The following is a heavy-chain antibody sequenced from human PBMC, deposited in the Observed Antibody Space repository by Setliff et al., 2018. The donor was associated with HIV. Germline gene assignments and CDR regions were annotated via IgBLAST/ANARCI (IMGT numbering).Heavy chain of an antibody. CDR3: AREGQIAARALDY. CDR2: INHSGST. J-gene: IGHJ4*02. Sequence: SETLSLTCAVYGGSFSGYYWSWIRQPPGKGLEWIGEINHSGSTNYNPSLKSRVTISVDTSKNQFSLKLSPVTAADTAVYYCAREGQIAARALDYWGQGTLVTVSS. V-gene: IGHV4-34*01. D-gene: IGHD6-6*01. CDR1: GGSFSGYY.